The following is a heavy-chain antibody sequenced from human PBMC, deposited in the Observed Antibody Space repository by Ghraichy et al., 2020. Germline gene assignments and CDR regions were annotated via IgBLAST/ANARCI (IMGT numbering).Heavy chain of an antibody. Sequence: GESLNISCAASGLKFSSYAMNWVRQAPGKGLEWVAYISSSSAYIQYADSVKGRFTVSRDNAKNSLYLQMSSLGAEDTAVYYCASDPSIGSSWVYYTDYWGQGTRVIVSS. V-gene: IGHV3-21*05. CDR3: ASDPSIGSSWVYYTDY. J-gene: IGHJ4*02. CDR2: ISSSSAYI. D-gene: IGHD3-3*01. CDR1: GLKFSSYA.